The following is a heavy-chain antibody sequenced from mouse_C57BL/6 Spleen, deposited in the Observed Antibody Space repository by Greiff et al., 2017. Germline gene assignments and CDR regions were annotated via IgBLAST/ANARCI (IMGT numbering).Heavy chain of an antibody. Sequence: QVQLKQPGAELVKPGASVKLSCKASGYTFTSYWMHWVKQRPGQGLEWIGMIHPNSGSTNYNEKFKSKATLTVDKSSSTAYMQLSSLTSEDSAVYDCARSFNWDVRGFAYWGQGTLVTVSA. CDR1: GYTFTSYW. V-gene: IGHV1-64*01. J-gene: IGHJ3*01. D-gene: IGHD4-1*01. CDR2: IHPNSGST. CDR3: ARSFNWDVRGFAY.